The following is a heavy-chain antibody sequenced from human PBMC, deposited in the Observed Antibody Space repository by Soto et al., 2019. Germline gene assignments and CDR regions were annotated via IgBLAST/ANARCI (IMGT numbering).Heavy chain of an antibody. V-gene: IGHV1-18*01. J-gene: IGHJ6*02. CDR1: GYTFTSYG. CDR3: ARDRTRQWELLSTSV. CDR2: ISAYNGNT. D-gene: IGHD1-26*01. Sequence: QVQLVQSGAEVKKPGASVKVSCKASGYTFTSYGISWVRQAPGQGLEWMGWISAYNGNTNYAQKLQGRVTMTTDTSTSTAYRELRSLRSDDTAVYYCARDRTRQWELLSTSVWGQGTTVTVSS.